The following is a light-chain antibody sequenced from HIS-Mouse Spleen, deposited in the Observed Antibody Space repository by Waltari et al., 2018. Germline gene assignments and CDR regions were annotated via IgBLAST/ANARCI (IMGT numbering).Light chain of an antibody. CDR2: SNN. CDR1: SSNIGSNT. V-gene: IGLV1-44*01. CDR3: AAWDDSLNGWV. J-gene: IGLJ3*02. Sequence: QSVLTQPPSASGTPGQRVTISCSGSSSNIGSNTVNWYKQRPGTAPKLLTYSNNQRPSGVPDRFSGSKSSTSASLAISGLQSEDEADYYCAAWDDSLNGWVFGGGTKLTVL.